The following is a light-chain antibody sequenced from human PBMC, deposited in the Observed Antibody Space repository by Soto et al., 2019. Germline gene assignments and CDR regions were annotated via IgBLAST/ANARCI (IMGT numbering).Light chain of an antibody. CDR3: QQDGASPPYT. Sequence: EIVLTQSPGTLSLSPGERATLSCRASQSVKSSYIAWYQQKPGQAPRLLIYGASSRATGIPDRFSGSRSGTDFTLTISRLEPDDFAVYYGQQDGASPPYTFGQGTKLEIK. J-gene: IGKJ2*01. CDR2: GAS. V-gene: IGKV3-20*01. CDR1: QSVKSSY.